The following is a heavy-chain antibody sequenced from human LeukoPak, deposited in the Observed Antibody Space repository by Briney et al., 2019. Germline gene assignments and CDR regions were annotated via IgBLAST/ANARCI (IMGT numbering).Heavy chain of an antibody. D-gene: IGHD6-13*01. CDR3: AKRSGSSWYGDFDS. Sequence: GGSLRLSCAASGFTFSTYAMTWVRQAPGKGLEWVSGISVSGGSTSYADSVKGRFTISRDNSKSTLYLQLNSLRAEDTAIYYCAKRSGSSWYGDFDSWGQGTLVTVSS. J-gene: IGHJ4*02. V-gene: IGHV3-23*01. CDR2: ISVSGGST. CDR1: GFTFSTYA.